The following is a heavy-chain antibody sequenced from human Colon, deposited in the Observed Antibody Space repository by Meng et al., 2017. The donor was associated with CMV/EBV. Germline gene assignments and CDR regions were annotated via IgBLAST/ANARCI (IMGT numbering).Heavy chain of an antibody. CDR1: GYTLPGYF. CDR3: ATVSGGDFDY. CDR2: INPNRSGT. V-gene: IGHV1-2*02. Sequence: QVQLRQCGAEVKEPGAAVQVCCQASGYTLPGYFMYWVRQAHGQGLEWMGSINPNRSGTNYAQKFQGRVTMTRDTSINTAYMELSRLRSDDTAVYYCATVSGGDFDYWGKGTLVTVSS. D-gene: IGHD1-26*01. J-gene: IGHJ4*02.